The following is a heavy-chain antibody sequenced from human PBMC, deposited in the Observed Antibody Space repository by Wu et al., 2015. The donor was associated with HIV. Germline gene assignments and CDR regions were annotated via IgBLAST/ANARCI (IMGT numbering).Heavy chain of an antibody. D-gene: IGHD6-13*01. CDR1: GYTFTSYG. Sequence: QVQLVQSGAEVRKPGASVKVSCKASGYTFTSYGISWVRQAPGQGLEWMGWISAYNGNTNYAQKLQGRVTMTTDTSTSTAYMELRSLRSDDTAVYYCARGARLEGRVGIMSSSWYLDYWGQGTLVTVSS. J-gene: IGHJ4*02. CDR2: ISAYNGNT. CDR3: ARGARLEGRVGIMSSSWYLDY. V-gene: IGHV1-18*01.